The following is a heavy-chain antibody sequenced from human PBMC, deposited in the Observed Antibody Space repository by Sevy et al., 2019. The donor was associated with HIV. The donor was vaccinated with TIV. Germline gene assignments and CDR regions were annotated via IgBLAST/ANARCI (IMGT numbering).Heavy chain of an antibody. CDR2: ISYSSNYI. D-gene: IGHD3-10*01. Sequence: GGSLRLSCAASVFSFRTYTMNWVRHAPGKGLEWVSSISYSSNYIYYADSVKGRFTISRDNAKNSLYLQMNNLRAEDTAVYYCARPYGSGSWEAFDIWGQGTMVTVSS. CDR3: ARPYGSGSWEAFDI. V-gene: IGHV3-21*01. J-gene: IGHJ3*02. CDR1: VFSFRTYT.